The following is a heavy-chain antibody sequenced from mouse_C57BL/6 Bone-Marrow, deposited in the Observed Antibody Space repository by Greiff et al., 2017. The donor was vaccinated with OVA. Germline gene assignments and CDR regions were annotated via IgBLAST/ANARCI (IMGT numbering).Heavy chain of an antibody. V-gene: IGHV1-64*01. Sequence: QVQLQQSGAELVKPGASVKLSCKASGYTFTSYWMHWVKQRPGHGLEWIGMIHPNSGSPNYNEKFKSKATLTVDKSSSTAYMQLSSLTSEDSAVYYCASPEYYGSRYWYFDVWGTGTTVTVSS. CDR3: ASPEYYGSRYWYFDV. CDR2: IHPNSGSP. CDR1: GYTFTSYW. J-gene: IGHJ1*03. D-gene: IGHD1-1*01.